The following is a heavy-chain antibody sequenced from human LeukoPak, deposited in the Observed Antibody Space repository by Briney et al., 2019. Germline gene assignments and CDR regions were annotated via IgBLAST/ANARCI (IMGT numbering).Heavy chain of an antibody. D-gene: IGHD3-22*01. CDR1: GGSISSSSYY. V-gene: IGHV4-39*07. Sequence: PSETLSLTCTVSGGSISSSSYYWGWIRQPPGKGLERIGSIYYSGSTYYNPSLKSRVTISVDTSKNQFSLKLSSVTAADTAVYYCARHRRTMIVVVITKGGAFDIWGQGTMVTVSS. CDR2: IYYSGST. J-gene: IGHJ3*02. CDR3: ARHRRTMIVVVITKGGAFDI.